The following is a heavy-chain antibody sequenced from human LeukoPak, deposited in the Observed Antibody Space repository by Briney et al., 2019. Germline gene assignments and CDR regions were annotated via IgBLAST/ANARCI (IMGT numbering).Heavy chain of an antibody. CDR2: ISAYKGNT. CDR1: GYTLTSND. Sequence: GASVKVSCKASGYTLTSNDISWGRQAPGQGLEWMGWISAYKGNTNYAQKFRGRVTMTTDTSTSTAYMELRSLRSADTAVYYCARWRGADVLRYFDYEMEPAAPSGPFDHRGQGTLVTVSS. CDR3: ARWRGADVLRYFDYEMEPAAPSGPFDH. J-gene: IGHJ4*02. V-gene: IGHV1-18*04. D-gene: IGHD3-9*01.